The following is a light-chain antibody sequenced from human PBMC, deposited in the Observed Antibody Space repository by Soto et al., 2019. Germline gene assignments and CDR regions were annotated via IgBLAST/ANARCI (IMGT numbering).Light chain of an antibody. CDR2: EVT. CDR3: MSYAGGNSVT. Sequence: QSALTQPPSASGSLGLSVTLSCSGTDNDVGRYDYVSWYQQHPGKAPKLLIYEVTKWPSGVPDRFSASKSGNSASLTVSGLQDEDEADYYCMSYAGGNSVTFGGGTKLTVL. CDR1: DNDVGRYDY. V-gene: IGLV2-8*01. J-gene: IGLJ2*01.